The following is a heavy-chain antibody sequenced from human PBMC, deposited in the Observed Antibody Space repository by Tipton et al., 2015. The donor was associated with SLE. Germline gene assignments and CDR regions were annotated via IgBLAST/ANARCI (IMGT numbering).Heavy chain of an antibody. V-gene: IGHV4-39*07. CDR2: IYYSGST. CDR3: ARDPLYCSGGSCYED. D-gene: IGHD2-15*01. Sequence: TLSLTCTVSGGSISSSSYYWGWIRQPPGKGLEWIGSIYYSGSTYYNPSLKSRVTISVDTFKNQFSLKLSSVTAADTAVYYCARDPLYCSGGSCYEDWGQGTLVTVSS. J-gene: IGHJ4*02. CDR1: GGSISSSSYY.